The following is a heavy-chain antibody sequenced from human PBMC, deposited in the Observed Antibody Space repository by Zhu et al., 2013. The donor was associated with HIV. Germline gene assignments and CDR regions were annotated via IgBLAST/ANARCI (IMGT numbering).Heavy chain of an antibody. J-gene: IGHJ4*02. D-gene: IGHD1-26*01. CDR3: ARGQRDSSGREYFDY. CDR2: ISASNGHT. CDR1: GYTFTSYY. Sequence: QVQLVQSGAEVKKPGASVKVSCKASGYTFTSYYMHWVRQAPGQGLEWMGWISASNGHTNFAQNLQGRVTLTTDTSTSTAYMELSSLRSEDTAVYYCARGQRDSSGREYFDYWGREPWVTVSS. V-gene: IGHV1-18*04.